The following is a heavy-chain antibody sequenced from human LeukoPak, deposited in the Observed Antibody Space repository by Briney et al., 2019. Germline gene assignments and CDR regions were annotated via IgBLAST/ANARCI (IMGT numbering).Heavy chain of an antibody. CDR3: ARVSGYSYGLAN. CDR2: ISYDGSNK. Sequence: GGSLRLSCAASGFTFSNYGMHWVRQAPGKGLEWVAVISYDGSNKYYADSVKGRFTISRDNSKNTLYLQMNSLRAEDTAVYYCARVSGYSYGLANWGQGTLVTVSS. CDR1: GFTFSNYG. V-gene: IGHV3-30*03. J-gene: IGHJ4*02. D-gene: IGHD5-18*01.